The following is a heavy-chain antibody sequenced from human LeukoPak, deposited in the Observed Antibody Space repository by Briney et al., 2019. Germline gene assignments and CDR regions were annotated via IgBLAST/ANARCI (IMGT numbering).Heavy chain of an antibody. J-gene: IGHJ4*02. D-gene: IGHD6-19*01. V-gene: IGHV4-38-2*02. Sequence: SETLSLTCTVSGYSISSGYYWGWIRQPPGKGLEWIGSIYHSGSTNYNPSLKSRVTISVDKSKNQFSLKLSSVTAADTAVYYCARGPPNSSGWYADYWGQGTLVTVSS. CDR1: GYSISSGYY. CDR3: ARGPPNSSGWYADY. CDR2: IYHSGST.